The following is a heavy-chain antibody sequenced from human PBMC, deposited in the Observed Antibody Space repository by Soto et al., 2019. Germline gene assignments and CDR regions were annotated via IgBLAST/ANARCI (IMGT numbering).Heavy chain of an antibody. D-gene: IGHD4-17*01. Sequence: ASVKVSCKASGYIFTGYFIQWLRQATGQGLEWMGWMNPNSGNTGYAQKFQGRVTMTRNTSISTAYMELSSLRSEDTAVYYCARGNTVEMASHLYGMDVWGQGTTVTVSS. CDR1: GYIFTGYF. J-gene: IGHJ6*02. CDR2: MNPNSGNT. CDR3: ARGNTVEMASHLYGMDV. V-gene: IGHV1-8*02.